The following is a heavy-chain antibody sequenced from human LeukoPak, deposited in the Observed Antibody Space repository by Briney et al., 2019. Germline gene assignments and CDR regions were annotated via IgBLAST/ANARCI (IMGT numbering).Heavy chain of an antibody. CDR1: GYSFTSYW. V-gene: IGHV5-51*01. Sequence: GESLKISCKGSGYSFTSYWIGWVRQMPGKGLEWMGIIYPGDSDTRYSPSFQGQVTISADKSISTAYLQWSSLKASDTAMYYCARHDSSGYWSGKRVAFDIWGQGTMVTVSS. CDR2: IYPGDSDT. J-gene: IGHJ3*02. D-gene: IGHD3-22*01. CDR3: ARHDSSGYWSGKRVAFDI.